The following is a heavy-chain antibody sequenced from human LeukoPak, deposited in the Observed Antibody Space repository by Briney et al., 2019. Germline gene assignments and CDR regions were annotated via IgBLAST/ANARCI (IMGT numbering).Heavy chain of an antibody. D-gene: IGHD6-13*01. CDR2: ISYDGSNK. Sequence: GRTLRLSCAASGFTFSSYGMHWVRQAPGKGLEWVAVISYDGSNKYYADPVKGRFTISRDNSKNTLYLQVNSLRAEDTAVYYCAKDRGSIAAGGSDYWGQGTLVTVSS. J-gene: IGHJ4*02. CDR1: GFTFSSYG. V-gene: IGHV3-30*18. CDR3: AKDRGSIAAGGSDY.